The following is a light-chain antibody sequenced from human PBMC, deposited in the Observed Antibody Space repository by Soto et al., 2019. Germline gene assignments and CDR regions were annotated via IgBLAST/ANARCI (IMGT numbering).Light chain of an antibody. J-gene: IGKJ5*01. CDR3: QQYDNFPLT. CDR2: KAS. CDR1: QSISSW. Sequence: DIPMTPSPSTLSASVGDRVSITCRASQSISSWLAWYQQKPGKAPKLLIYKASSLESGVPSRFSGSGSGTEFTLAISSLQPEDFATYYCQQYDNFPLTIGHGTRLEIK. V-gene: IGKV1-5*03.